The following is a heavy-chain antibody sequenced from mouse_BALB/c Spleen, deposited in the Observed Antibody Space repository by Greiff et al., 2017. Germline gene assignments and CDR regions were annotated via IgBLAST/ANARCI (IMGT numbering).Heavy chain of an antibody. D-gene: IGHD1-1*01. CDR1: GFNIKDTY. CDR2: IDPANGNT. J-gene: IGHJ2*01. CDR3: ARDRSSYGYFDY. V-gene: IGHV14-3*02. Sequence: VQPKESGAELVKPGASVKLSCTASGFNIKDTYMHWVKQRPEQGLEWIGRIDPANGNTKYDPKFQGKATITADTSSNTAYLQLSSLTSEDTAVYYCARDRSSYGYFDYWGQGTTLTVSS.